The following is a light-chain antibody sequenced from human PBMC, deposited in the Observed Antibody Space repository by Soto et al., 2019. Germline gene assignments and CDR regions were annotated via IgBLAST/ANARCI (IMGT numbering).Light chain of an antibody. J-gene: IGKJ5*01. Sequence: DIQVTQSPSSLSASVGDRVTITCRASQSISTFLSWYQQKPGKAPKLLIYAASSLQTGVPSRFSGSGFGTDFTLTISSLQPEDFVTYYCQQSYSPPITFGQGTRLEIK. CDR3: QQSYSPPIT. V-gene: IGKV1-39*01. CDR2: AAS. CDR1: QSISTF.